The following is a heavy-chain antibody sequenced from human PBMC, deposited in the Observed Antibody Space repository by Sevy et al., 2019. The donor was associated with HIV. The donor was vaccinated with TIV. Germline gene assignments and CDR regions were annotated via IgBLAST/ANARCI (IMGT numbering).Heavy chain of an antibody. J-gene: IGHJ6*02. D-gene: IGHD3-10*02. CDR1: GFTFGSYG. V-gene: IGHV3-23*01. CDR2: ISFSGVAT. CDR3: ARPPSNHDVLHYYGMDV. Sequence: GGSLRLSCVGSGFTFGSYGMSWVRQPPGKGLEWVSSISFSGVATLYADSVRGRFTISRDNSKNILYFQMNSLRAEDTAVYFCARPPSNHDVLHYYGMDVWGQGTTVTVSS.